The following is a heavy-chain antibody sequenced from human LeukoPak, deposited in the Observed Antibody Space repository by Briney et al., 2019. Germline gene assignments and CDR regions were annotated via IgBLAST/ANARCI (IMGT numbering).Heavy chain of an antibody. D-gene: IGHD3-22*01. V-gene: IGHV3-33*01. J-gene: IGHJ4*02. CDR2: IWYDGSNK. Sequence: PGGSLRLSCAASGFTFSSYGMHWVRQAPGKGLEWVAVIWYDGSNKYYADSVKGRFTISRDNSKNTLYLQMNSLRAEDTAVYYCAREGVTMIADYWGQGTLVTVSS. CDR3: AREGVTMIADY. CDR1: GFTFSSYG.